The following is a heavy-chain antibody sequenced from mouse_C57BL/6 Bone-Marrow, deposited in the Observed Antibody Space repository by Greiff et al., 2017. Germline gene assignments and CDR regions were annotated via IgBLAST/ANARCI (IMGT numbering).Heavy chain of an antibody. CDR2: IYPGGGYT. Sequence: VQRVESGAELVRPGTPVKMSCKASGYTFTNYWIGWAKQRPGHGLEWIGDIYPGGGYTNYNEKFKGKATLTADKSSSTAYMQFSSLTSEDSAIYYCARWNYGSSLYYFDYWGQGTTLTVSS. J-gene: IGHJ2*01. CDR3: ARWNYGSSLYYFDY. CDR1: GYTFTNYW. V-gene: IGHV1-63*01. D-gene: IGHD1-1*01.